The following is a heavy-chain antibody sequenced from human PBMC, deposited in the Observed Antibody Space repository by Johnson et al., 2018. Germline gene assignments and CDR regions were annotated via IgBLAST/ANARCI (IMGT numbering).Heavy chain of an antibody. J-gene: IGHJ1*01. CDR2: ISYDGSNK. Sequence: VQLLESGGGVVQPGRSLRLSCAASGFTFSSYGMHWVRQAPGKGLEWVAVISYDGSNKYYADSVKGRFTISRDNSKNTLYLQMNSLRAEDTAVYYCAREHIVGAINVEHFQHWGQGTLVTVSS. CDR1: GFTFSSYG. V-gene: IGHV3-30*03. D-gene: IGHD1-26*01. CDR3: AREHIVGAINVEHFQH.